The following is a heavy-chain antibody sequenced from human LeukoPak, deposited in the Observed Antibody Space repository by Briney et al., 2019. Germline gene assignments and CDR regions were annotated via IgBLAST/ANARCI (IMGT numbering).Heavy chain of an antibody. V-gene: IGHV3-23*01. J-gene: IGHJ4*02. CDR1: GFTFSSYG. Sequence: GRSLRLSCAASGFTFSSYGMHWVRQAPGKGLEWVSAISGSGGTTYYADSVKGRFTISRDNSKSTPYLQMNSLRAEDTAVYYCAKEDCGVDCSTFDYWGQGTLVTVSS. CDR2: ISGSGGTT. CDR3: AKEDCGVDCSTFDY. D-gene: IGHD2-21*02.